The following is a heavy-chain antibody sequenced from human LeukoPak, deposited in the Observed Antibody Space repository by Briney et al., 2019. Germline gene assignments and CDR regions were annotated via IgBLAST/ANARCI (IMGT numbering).Heavy chain of an antibody. Sequence: PSETLSLTCTVSGGSLSSHYWNWIRQPPGKGLEWIGSIYDSGSTNYNPSLKSRVTISLDPSKNQFSLKLSSVTAADTAVYYCARDPDYWGQGTLVTVSS. CDR3: ARDPDY. V-gene: IGHV4-59*11. CDR1: GGSLSSHY. CDR2: IYDSGST. J-gene: IGHJ4*02.